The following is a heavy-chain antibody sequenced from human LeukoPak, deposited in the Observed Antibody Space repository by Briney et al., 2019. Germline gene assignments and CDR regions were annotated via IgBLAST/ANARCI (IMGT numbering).Heavy chain of an antibody. CDR3: ARHRGTYYYYGMDV. Sequence: SETLSLTCTVSGGSISNSDYYWDWIRPPPGKGLEWIGRINYRGSTYYNPSLESRVTISVATSKNQFSLKLSSVTAADTAVYYCARHRGTYYYYGMDVWGQGTTVTVS. CDR2: INYRGST. J-gene: IGHJ6*02. CDR1: GGSISNSDYY. V-gene: IGHV4-39*01.